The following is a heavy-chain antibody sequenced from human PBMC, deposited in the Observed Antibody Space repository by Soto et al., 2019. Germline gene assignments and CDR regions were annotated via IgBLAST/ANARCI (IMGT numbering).Heavy chain of an antibody. CDR1: GFTFRDYS. J-gene: IGHJ5*01. D-gene: IGHD2-8*01. CDR2: ITSKSTYI. V-gene: IGHV3-21*06. CDR3: ARSGVAALDS. Sequence: GGSLRLSCAASGFTFRDYSLNWVRQAPGKGLEWVSSITSKSTYIYYADSVKGRFTISRDNAKSSLYLQMDSLRADDTAVYFCARSGVAALDSWGQGTLVTVSS.